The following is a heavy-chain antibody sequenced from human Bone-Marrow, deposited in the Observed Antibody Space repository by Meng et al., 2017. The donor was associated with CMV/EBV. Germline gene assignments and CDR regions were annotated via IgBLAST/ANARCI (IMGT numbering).Heavy chain of an antibody. CDR1: GFTFSSYA. J-gene: IGHJ4*02. Sequence: GESLKISCAASGFTFSSYAMHWVRQAPGKGLEWVAVISYDGSNKYYADSVKGRFTISRDNSKNTLYLQMNSLRAEDTAVYYCAKVGGLWSGYIDYWGQGTPVTVS. CDR2: ISYDGSNK. CDR3: AKVGGLWSGYIDY. V-gene: IGHV3-30-3*01. D-gene: IGHD3-3*01.